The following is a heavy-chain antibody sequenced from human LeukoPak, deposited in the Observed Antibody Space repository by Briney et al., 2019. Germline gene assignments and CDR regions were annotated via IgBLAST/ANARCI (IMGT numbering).Heavy chain of an antibody. J-gene: IGHJ4*02. D-gene: IGHD3-9*01. CDR1: GDSIARDGYY. CDR3: ARDSHVAYDIYFDS. CDR2: IYYSGNT. V-gene: IGHV4-30-4*08. Sequence: SETLSVTCTVSGDSIARDGYYWSWIRQPPGKGQEWIGYIYYSGNTYYQPSLKSRVTISIDTSKNQFSLRLNSVTAADTAVYYCARDSHVAYDIYFDSWGQGTRVSVSS.